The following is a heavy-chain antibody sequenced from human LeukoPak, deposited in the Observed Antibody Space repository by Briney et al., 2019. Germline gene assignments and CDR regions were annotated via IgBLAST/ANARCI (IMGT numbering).Heavy chain of an antibody. V-gene: IGHV4-59*01. Sequence: SETLSLTCTVSGGSIRSYYWSWIRQPPGKGLEWIAYIYYSGSTNYNPSLKSRVTISVDTSKNQFSLKLSSVTAADTAVYYCARVYYSNSYDYWYFDLWGRGTLVTVSS. CDR3: ARVYYSNSYDYWYFDL. CDR2: IYYSGST. J-gene: IGHJ2*01. CDR1: GGSIRSYY. D-gene: IGHD6-13*01.